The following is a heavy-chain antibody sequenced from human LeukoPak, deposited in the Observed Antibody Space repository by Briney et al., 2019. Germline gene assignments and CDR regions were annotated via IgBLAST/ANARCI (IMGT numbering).Heavy chain of an antibody. CDR1: GFTFSSYA. D-gene: IGHD3-22*01. J-gene: IGHJ4*02. CDR2: ISSNGGST. CDR3: ARGSSGSEYYFDY. V-gene: IGHV3-64*01. Sequence: GGSLRLSCAASGFTFSSYAMHRVRQAPGKGLEYVSAISSNGGSTYYANSVKGRFTISRDNSKNTLYLQMGSLRAEDMAVYYCARGSSGSEYYFDYWGQGTLVTVSS.